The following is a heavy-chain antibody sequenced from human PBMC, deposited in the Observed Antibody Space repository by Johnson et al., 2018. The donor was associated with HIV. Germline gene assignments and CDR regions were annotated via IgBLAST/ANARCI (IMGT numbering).Heavy chain of an antibody. Sequence: VQLVESGGGVVQRGGSLRLSCAASGFTFNTYVMNWVRQAPGKGLEWVSLIAASGDSTYYADSVRGRFAISRDNSKNTLYLQMNSLRAEDTAVYYCANWADESFDLWGQGTMVTVSS. V-gene: IGHV3-23*04. CDR3: ANWADESFDL. CDR2: IAASGDST. D-gene: IGHD6-19*01. J-gene: IGHJ3*01. CDR1: GFTFNTYV.